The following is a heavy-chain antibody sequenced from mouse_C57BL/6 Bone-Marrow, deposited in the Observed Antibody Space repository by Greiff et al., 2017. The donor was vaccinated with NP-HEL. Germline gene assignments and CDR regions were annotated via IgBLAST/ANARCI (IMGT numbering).Heavy chain of an antibody. V-gene: IGHV14-1*01. CDR3: TTPFRPYFDY. CDR1: GFNIKASY. J-gene: IGHJ2*01. CDR2: IDPEDGDN. Sequence: VQLQESGAGLLRPGASVSLSCTASGFNIKASYMHWGRQSPDQGLDWMGRIDPEDGDNECAPTFLGKPTMTADTASNNADLQLSSLASEDTAVDYCTTPFRPYFDYWGQGTTLTVSS.